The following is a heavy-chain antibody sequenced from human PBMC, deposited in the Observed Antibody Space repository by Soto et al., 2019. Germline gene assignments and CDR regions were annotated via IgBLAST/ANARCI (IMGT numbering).Heavy chain of an antibody. D-gene: IGHD6-13*01. Sequence: QVQLVESGGGVVQPGRSLRLSCAASGFTFSSYGMHWVRQAPGKGLEWVAVISYDGSNKYYADSVTGRFTISRDNSKNTLYLQMNSLRAEDTAGYYCSKGMAAAGDYWGQETLFTVSS. CDR2: ISYDGSNK. CDR3: SKGMAAAGDY. CDR1: GFTFSSYG. J-gene: IGHJ4*02. V-gene: IGHV3-30*18.